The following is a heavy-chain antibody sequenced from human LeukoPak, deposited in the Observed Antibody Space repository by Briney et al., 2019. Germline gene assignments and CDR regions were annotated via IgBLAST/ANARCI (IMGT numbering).Heavy chain of an antibody. V-gene: IGHV1-69*05. CDR3: ARGSHDYSNYNYYYYYMDV. Sequence: ASVKVSCKASGGTFSSYAISWVRQAPGQGLEWMGGTIPIFGTANYAQKFQGRVTITTDESTSTAYMELSSLRSEDTAVYYCARGSHDYSNYNYYYYYMDVWGKGTTVTVSS. CDR2: TIPIFGTA. CDR1: GGTFSSYA. J-gene: IGHJ6*03. D-gene: IGHD4-11*01.